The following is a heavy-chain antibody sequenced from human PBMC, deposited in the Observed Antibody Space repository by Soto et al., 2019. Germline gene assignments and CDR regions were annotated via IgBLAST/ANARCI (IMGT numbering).Heavy chain of an antibody. CDR3: AKSDWSDSSGYYTYYYGMDV. CDR2: INPSSGST. Sequence: GASVKVSCKASGYTFTSYFIHWVRQAPGHGLEWMGIINPSSGSTDYAQKFQGRVSMTRDTSTSTVYMELSSLRSEDTAVYYCAKSDWSDSSGYYTYYYGMDVWGQGTTVTVSS. D-gene: IGHD3-22*01. V-gene: IGHV1-46*01. CDR1: GYTFTSYF. J-gene: IGHJ6*02.